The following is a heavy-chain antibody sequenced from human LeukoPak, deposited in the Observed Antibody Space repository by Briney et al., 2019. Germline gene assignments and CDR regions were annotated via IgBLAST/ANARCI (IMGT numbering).Heavy chain of an antibody. V-gene: IGHV4-59*01. CDR2: IYYSGST. Sequence: SETLSLTCTVSGGSISSYYWSWIRQPPGKGLEWIGYIYYSGSTNYNPALKSRVTISVDRSKNQFSLKLSSVTAADRAVYYCASAAYSSSWYPFDYWCQGTVVTVSS. CDR1: GGSISSYY. CDR3: ASAAYSSSWYPFDY. D-gene: IGHD6-13*01. J-gene: IGHJ4*02.